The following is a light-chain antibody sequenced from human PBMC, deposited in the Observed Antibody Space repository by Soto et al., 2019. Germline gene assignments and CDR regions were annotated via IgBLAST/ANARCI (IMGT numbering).Light chain of an antibody. J-gene: IGKJ5*01. V-gene: IGKV3-15*01. CDR3: QQYNNWPPIT. CDR1: QSINSN. CDR2: RAS. Sequence: IVMTQSPATLSVSPGERATLSCRASQSINSNLAWYQQKPGQAPRLLMFRASIRATGFPARFSGSGSGTEFNITISSLQSEDFAVYYCQQYNNWPPITFGQGTRLEIK.